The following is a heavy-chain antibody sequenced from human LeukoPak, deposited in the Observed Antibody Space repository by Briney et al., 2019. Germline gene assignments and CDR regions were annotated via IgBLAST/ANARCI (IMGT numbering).Heavy chain of an antibody. Sequence: GGSLRLSCEASGVTLSSYAMSWARQAPGKGLEWVSYISSSGSTIYYADSVKGRFTISRDNAKNSLYLQMNSLRAEDTAVYYCARTYYDFWSGYYWSFDYWGQGTLVTVSS. V-gene: IGHV3-48*04. D-gene: IGHD3-3*01. CDR3: ARTYYDFWSGYYWSFDY. J-gene: IGHJ4*02. CDR1: GVTLSSYA. CDR2: ISSSGSTI.